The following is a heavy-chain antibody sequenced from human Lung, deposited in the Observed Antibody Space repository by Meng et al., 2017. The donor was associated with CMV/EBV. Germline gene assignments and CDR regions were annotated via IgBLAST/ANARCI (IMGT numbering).Heavy chain of an antibody. Sequence: GGSLRLSCAASGFTLSRYSMNWVRQAPGKGLEWVSSISTSSSYIYYRDSVKGRFTISRDNAMNSLSLQMKSLRAEDTAVYYCARVLETGAAFDVWGQGTMVXVS. V-gene: IGHV3-21*01. CDR3: ARVLETGAAFDV. D-gene: IGHD3-3*01. CDR1: GFTLSRYS. J-gene: IGHJ3*01. CDR2: ISTSSSYI.